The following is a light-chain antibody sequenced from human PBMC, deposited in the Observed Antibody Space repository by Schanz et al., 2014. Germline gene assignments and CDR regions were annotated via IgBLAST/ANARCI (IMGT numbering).Light chain of an antibody. V-gene: IGLV2-8*01. J-gene: IGLJ2*01. CDR2: AVT. CDR1: SSDVGAYDL. Sequence: QSALTQPPSASGSPGQSVAISCTGTSSDVGAYDLVSWYQHHPGKAPKLIIYAVTRRPSGVPARFSGSKSGNTASLTGAGRQADDEADYYCCSYAGRSLVFGGGTKLTVL. CDR3: CSYAGRSLV.